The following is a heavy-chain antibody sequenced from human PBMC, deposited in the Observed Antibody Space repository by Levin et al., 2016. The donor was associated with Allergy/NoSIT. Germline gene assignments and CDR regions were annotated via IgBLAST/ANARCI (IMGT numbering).Heavy chain of an antibody. Sequence: VRQMPGKGLEWVANIKQDGSEKYYVDSVKGRFTISRDNAKNSLYLQMNSLRAEDTAVYYCARDVRPWGYCSSTSCYGGDAFDIWGQGTMVTVSS. V-gene: IGHV3-7*04. CDR2: IKQDGSEK. J-gene: IGHJ3*02. CDR3: ARDVRPWGYCSSTSCYGGDAFDI. D-gene: IGHD2-2*01.